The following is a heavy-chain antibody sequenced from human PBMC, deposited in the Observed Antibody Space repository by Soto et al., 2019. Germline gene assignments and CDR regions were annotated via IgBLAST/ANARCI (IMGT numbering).Heavy chain of an antibody. D-gene: IGHD4-4*01. CDR1: GFSFSSYA. CDR3: AKGHSMASLYFFDY. Sequence: EVQLLESGGGLVQPGGSLRLSCAASGFSFSSYAMSWVRQAPGKGLEWVSAISNSGESTYYADSVQGRFTISRDNSRNKLYLQMSSLRAEDTAVYYCAKGHSMASLYFFDYWDQGTLVTVSS. CDR2: ISNSGEST. J-gene: IGHJ4*02. V-gene: IGHV3-23*01.